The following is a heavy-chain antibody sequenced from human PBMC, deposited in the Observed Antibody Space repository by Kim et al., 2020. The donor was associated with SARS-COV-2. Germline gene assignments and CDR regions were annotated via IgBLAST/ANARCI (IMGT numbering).Heavy chain of an antibody. CDR2: IYYSGST. V-gene: IGHV4-39*01. Sequence: SETLSLTCTVSGGSISSSSYYWGWIRQPPGKGLEWIGSIYYSGSTYYNPSLKSRVTISVDTSKNQFSLKLSSVTAADTAVYYCASIGSGWYPHYFDYWGQGTLVTVSS. CDR3: ASIGSGWYPHYFDY. D-gene: IGHD6-19*01. CDR1: GGSISSSSYY. J-gene: IGHJ4*02.